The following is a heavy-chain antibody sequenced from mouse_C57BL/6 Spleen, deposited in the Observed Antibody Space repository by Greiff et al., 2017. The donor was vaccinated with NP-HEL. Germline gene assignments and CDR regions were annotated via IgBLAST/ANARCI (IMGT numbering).Heavy chain of an antibody. CDR2: IDPSDSYT. CDR3: ARSRFLITTVVAFDY. D-gene: IGHD1-1*01. Sequence: QVQLQQPGAELVMPGASVKLSCKASGYTFTSYWMHWVKQRPGQGLEWIGEIDPSDSYTNYNQKFKGKSTLTVDKSSSSAYVQLSSLTSEDSAVYYCARSRFLITTVVAFDYWGQGTTLTVSS. J-gene: IGHJ2*01. CDR1: GYTFTSYW. V-gene: IGHV1-69*01.